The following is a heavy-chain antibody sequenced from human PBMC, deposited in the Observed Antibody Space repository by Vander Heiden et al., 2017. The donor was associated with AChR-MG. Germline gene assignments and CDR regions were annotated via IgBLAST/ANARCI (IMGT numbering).Heavy chain of an antibody. V-gene: IGHV3-49*03. J-gene: IGHJ4*02. Sequence: EVQLVESGGGLVQPGRSLRLSCTASGFTFGDYAMSWFRQAPGKGLEWVGFIRSKAYGGTTEYAASVKGRFTISRDDSKSIAYLKMNSLKTEETAVYYCTRERANYDFWSGYEDYWCQGTLVTVSS. D-gene: IGHD3-3*01. CDR3: TRERANYDFWSGYEDY. CDR2: IRSKAYGGTT. CDR1: GFTFGDYA.